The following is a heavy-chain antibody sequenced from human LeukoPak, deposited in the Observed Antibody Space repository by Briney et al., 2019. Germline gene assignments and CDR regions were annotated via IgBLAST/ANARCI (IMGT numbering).Heavy chain of an antibody. D-gene: IGHD2-2*01. CDR3: ESSRSSTSFDY. Sequence: SETLSLTCTVSGGSISSGGNYWSWIRQHPGKGLEWIGYIYYSGSTYYNPSLKSRVTISVDTSKNQFSLKLSSVTAADTAVYYCESSRSSTSFDYWGQGTLVTVSS. CDR1: GGSISSGGNY. J-gene: IGHJ4*02. CDR2: IYYSGST. V-gene: IGHV4-31*03.